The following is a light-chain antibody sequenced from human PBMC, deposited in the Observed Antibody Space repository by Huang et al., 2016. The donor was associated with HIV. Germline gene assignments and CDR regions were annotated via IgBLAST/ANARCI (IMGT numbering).Light chain of an antibody. J-gene: IGKJ1*01. Sequence: DIVMTQSPESLAVSLGERATINCKSNQSVLYSLDNKNYIAWYQQKPGQPPKLLIYWASTRQSGVPDRFSGSGSGTDFTLTINSLQAADVAIYYCQQYYRSSPRTFGQGTKVEIK. CDR3: QQYYRSSPRT. CDR1: QSVLYSLDNKNY. CDR2: WAS. V-gene: IGKV4-1*01.